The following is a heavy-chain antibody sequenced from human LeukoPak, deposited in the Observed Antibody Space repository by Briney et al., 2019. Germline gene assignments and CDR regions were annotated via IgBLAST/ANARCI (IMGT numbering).Heavy chain of an antibody. CDR2: IYSGSST. D-gene: IGHD4-23*01. CDR3: ARSLGGNPDY. J-gene: IGHJ4*02. CDR1: GFTVSSSY. V-gene: IGHV3-53*01. Sequence: PGGSLRLSCVLSGFTVSSSYMAWVRQAPGKGLEWVSVIYSGSSTYYADSVKGRFTISRDNSENTVYLQMNSLRAEDTAVYYCARSLGGNPDYWGQGTLVTVSS.